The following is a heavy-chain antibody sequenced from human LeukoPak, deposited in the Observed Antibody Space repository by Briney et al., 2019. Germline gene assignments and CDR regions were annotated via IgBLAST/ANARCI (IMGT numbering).Heavy chain of an antibody. CDR2: ISGSGGST. J-gene: IGHJ4*02. CDR1: GFTFSSYA. V-gene: IGHV3-23*01. CDR3: ARGRTRGYSFGPAFDY. D-gene: IGHD5-18*01. Sequence: GGSLRLSCAASGFTFSSYAMSWVRQAPGKGLEWVSAISGSGGSTYYADSVKGRFTISRDNSKNTLYLQMNSLRAKDTAVYYCARGRTRGYSFGPAFDYWGQGTLVTVSS.